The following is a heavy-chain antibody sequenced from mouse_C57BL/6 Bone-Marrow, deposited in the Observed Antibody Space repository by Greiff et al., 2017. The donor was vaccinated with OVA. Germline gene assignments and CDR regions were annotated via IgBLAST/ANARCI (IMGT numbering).Heavy chain of an antibody. CDR1: GYSITSGYY. Sequence: EVKLVESGPGLVKPSQSLSLTCSVTGYSITSGYYWNWIRQFPGNKLEWMGYISYDGSNNYNPSLKNRISITRDTSKNQFFLKLNSVTTEDTATYYCAREKWRGYYAMDYWGQGTSVTVSS. CDR2: ISYDGSN. V-gene: IGHV3-6*01. CDR3: AREKWRGYYAMDY. J-gene: IGHJ4*01.